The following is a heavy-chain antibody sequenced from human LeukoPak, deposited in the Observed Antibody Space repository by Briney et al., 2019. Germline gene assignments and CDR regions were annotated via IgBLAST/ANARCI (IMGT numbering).Heavy chain of an antibody. CDR2: FSHNGHT. V-gene: IGHV4-38-2*02. D-gene: IGHD3-10*01. CDR3: ARDGGLGRSYYAAYSYYYTDV. J-gene: IGHJ6*03. Sequence: SESLSLPCAVCHYSLSSGFYWGWIRQSPGRGLEWIGTFSHNGHTYYNPSLQSRFTISVDTSKDQLSLHLTSLTAAETAVYYCARDGGLGRSYYAAYSYYYTDVWGKGTTVTVSS. CDR1: HYSLSSGFY.